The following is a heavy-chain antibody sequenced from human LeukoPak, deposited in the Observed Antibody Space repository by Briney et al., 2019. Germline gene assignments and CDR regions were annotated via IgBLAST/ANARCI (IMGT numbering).Heavy chain of an antibody. CDR2: MNPDSGNT. CDR3: ARVDFWSGYPFYFCYYLDV. V-gene: IGHV1-8*03. J-gene: IGHJ6*03. D-gene: IGHD3-3*01. Sequence: GASVKVSCKASGYTFTTYDINWVRQATGQGLEWMGWMNPDSGNTGYAEKFQGRVTFTRNTSISTAYMELSSLRSEDTAVYYCARVDFWSGYPFYFCYYLDVWGKGTTVAVSS. CDR1: GYTFTTYD.